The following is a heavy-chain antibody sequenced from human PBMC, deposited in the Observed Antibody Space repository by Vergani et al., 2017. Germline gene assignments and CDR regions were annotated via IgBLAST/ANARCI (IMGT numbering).Heavy chain of an antibody. D-gene: IGHD2-2*01. CDR1: GFSFISFG. Sequence: QVQLVESGGGVVQPGRSLRLSCAASGFSFISFGFHCVRQAPGKGLEWVAFIHYDGSHEYYIDSVKGRFTISRDNSKNTLILQMNGLRAEDTAVYYCARDRGCATISCYLSGAFDDWGLGTLVSVSS. CDR2: IHYDGSHE. V-gene: IGHV3-33*01. CDR3: ARDRGCATISCYLSGAFDD. J-gene: IGHJ4*02.